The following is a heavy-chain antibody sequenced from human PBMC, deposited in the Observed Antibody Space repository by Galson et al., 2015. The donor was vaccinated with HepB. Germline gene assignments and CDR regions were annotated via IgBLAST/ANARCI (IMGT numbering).Heavy chain of an antibody. CDR2: ISWDGGST. D-gene: IGHD3-3*01. Sequence: SLRLSCAASGFTFDDYTMHWVRQAPGKGLEWVSLISWDGGSTYYADSVKGRFTISRDNSKNSLYLQMNSLRTEDTALYYCAKDFWSGGLGYGMDVWGQGTTVTVSS. CDR3: AKDFWSGGLGYGMDV. CDR1: GFTFDDYT. J-gene: IGHJ6*02. V-gene: IGHV3-43*01.